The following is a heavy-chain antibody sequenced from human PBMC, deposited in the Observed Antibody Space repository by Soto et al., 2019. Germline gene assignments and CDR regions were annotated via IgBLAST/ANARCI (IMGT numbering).Heavy chain of an antibody. D-gene: IGHD6-19*01. J-gene: IGHJ6*03. V-gene: IGHV3-21*01. CDR3: ARSAAGIAVAGTGYYYYYMDV. Sequence: GGSLRLSCAASGFTFSSYSMNWVRQAPGKGLEWVSSISSSSSYIYYADSVKGRFTISRDNAKNSLYLQMNSLRAEDTAVYYCARSAAGIAVAGTGYYYYYMDVWGKGTTVTVSS. CDR1: GFTFSSYS. CDR2: ISSSSSYI.